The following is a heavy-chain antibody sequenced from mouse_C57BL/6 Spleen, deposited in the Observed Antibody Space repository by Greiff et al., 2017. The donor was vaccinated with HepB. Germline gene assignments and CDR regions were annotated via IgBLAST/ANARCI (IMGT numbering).Heavy chain of an antibody. CDR2: INPNNGGT. CDR1: GYTFTDYN. CDR3: AREGYYLYYAMDY. J-gene: IGHJ4*01. Sequence: EVQLQQSGPELVKPGASVKMSCKASGYTFTDYNMHWVKQSHGKSLEWIGYINPNNGGTSYNQKFKGKATLTVNKSSSTAYMELRSLTSEDSAVYYCAREGYYLYYAMDYWGQGTSVTVSS. V-gene: IGHV1-22*01. D-gene: IGHD2-3*01.